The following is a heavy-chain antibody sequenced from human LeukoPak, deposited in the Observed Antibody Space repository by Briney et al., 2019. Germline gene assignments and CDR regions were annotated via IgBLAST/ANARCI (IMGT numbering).Heavy chain of an antibody. J-gene: IGHJ4*02. CDR1: GFTLSSYC. D-gene: IGHD3-10*01. Sequence: GGSLRLSSAASGFTLSSYCMHWVRQAPGKGREWVAFIRSEGTNKYYADSVKGRFNISRDNSKNTLYLQMNSLRAEDRAVYYCAIGSIYGSGSYTGYYFDYWGQGTLVTVSS. CDR3: AIGSIYGSGSYTGYYFDY. V-gene: IGHV3-30*02. CDR2: IRSEGTNK.